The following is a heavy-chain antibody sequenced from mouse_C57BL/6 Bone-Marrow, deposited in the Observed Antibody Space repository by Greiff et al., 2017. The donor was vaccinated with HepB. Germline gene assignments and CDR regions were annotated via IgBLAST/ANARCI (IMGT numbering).Heavy chain of an antibody. J-gene: IGHJ1*03. V-gene: IGHV7-1*01. CDR2: SRNKANDYTT. D-gene: IGHD1-1*01. CDR1: GFTFSDFY. Sequence: EVKVVESGGGLVQSGRSLRLSCATSGFTFSDFYMEWVRQAPGKGLEWIAASRNKANDYTTEYSASVKGRFIVSRDTSQSILYLQMNALRAEDTAIYYCARDAPITGYWYFDVWGTGTTVTVSS. CDR3: ARDAPITGYWYFDV.